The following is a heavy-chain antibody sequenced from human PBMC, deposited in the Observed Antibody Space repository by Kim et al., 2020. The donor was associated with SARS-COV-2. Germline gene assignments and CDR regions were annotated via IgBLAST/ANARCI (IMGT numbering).Heavy chain of an antibody. CDR1: GFTFSSYW. V-gene: IGHV3-7*03. D-gene: IGHD3-9*01. J-gene: IGHJ6*04. CDR3: ARDRDDILTGYYGYYYYGRDV. CDR2: IKQDGSEK. Sequence: GGSLRLSCAASGFTFSSYWMSWVRQAPGKGLEWVANIKQDGSEKYYVDSVKGRFTISRDNAKNSLYLQMNSLRAEDTAVYYCARDRDDILTGYYGYYYYGRDVWGKGTRVTVPP.